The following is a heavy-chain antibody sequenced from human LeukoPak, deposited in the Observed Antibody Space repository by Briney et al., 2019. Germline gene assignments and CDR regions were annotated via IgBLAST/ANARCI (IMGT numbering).Heavy chain of an antibody. CDR1: GFTFDDYA. CDR2: ISWNSGSI. J-gene: IGHJ4*02. D-gene: IGHD1/OR15-1a*01. V-gene: IGHV3-9*01. CDR3: AKDRTTSPRVAAYYFDY. Sequence: GGSLRLSCAASGFTFDDYAMHWVRQAPGKGLEWVSGISWNSGSIGYADSVKGRFTISRDNAKNSLYLQMNSLRAEDTALYYCAKDRTTSPRVAAYYFDYWGQGTLVTVSS.